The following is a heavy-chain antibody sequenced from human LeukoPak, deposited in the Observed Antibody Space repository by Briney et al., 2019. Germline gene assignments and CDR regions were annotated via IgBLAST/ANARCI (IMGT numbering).Heavy chain of an antibody. CDR2: INAYNGNT. Sequence: GASVKVSCKASGYTFTSYGISWVRQAPGQGLEWMVRINAYNGNTNYAQKLKGRVTMTTDKSTSTAYMELRSLRSDDTAVYYCARWSGEPYFDYWGQGTLVTVSS. CDR3: ARWSGEPYFDY. CDR1: GYTFTSYG. V-gene: IGHV1-18*01. D-gene: IGHD3-3*01. J-gene: IGHJ4*02.